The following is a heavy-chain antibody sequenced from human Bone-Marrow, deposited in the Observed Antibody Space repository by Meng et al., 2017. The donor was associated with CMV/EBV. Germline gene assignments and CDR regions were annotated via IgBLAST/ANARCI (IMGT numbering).Heavy chain of an antibody. D-gene: IGHD6-13*01. CDR3: ARRIAAAGKAYYYYGKDV. CDR2: ISSSGSTI. Sequence: SLKISCAAAGFTISDYYMSWIRQAPGKGLELVSYISSSGSTIYYADSEKGGFTISRDNAKNSLYLQMNSLRDENTAVYYCARRIAAAGKAYYYYGKDVWGQGTTVTVSS. CDR1: GFTISDYY. J-gene: IGHJ6*02. V-gene: IGHV3-11*01.